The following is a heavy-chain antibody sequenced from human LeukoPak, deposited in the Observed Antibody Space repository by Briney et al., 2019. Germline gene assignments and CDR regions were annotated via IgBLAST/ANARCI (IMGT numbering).Heavy chain of an antibody. J-gene: IGHJ4*02. Sequence: GGSLRLSCAASGYTFSSYAMSWVRQAPGKGLEWVSAISGSGGSTYYADSVKGRFTISRDNSKNTLYLQMNSLRAEDTAVYYCAKDYSFWSGCFDYWGQGTPVTVSS. CDR3: AKDYSFWSGCFDY. V-gene: IGHV3-23*01. D-gene: IGHD3-3*01. CDR1: GYTFSSYA. CDR2: ISGSGGST.